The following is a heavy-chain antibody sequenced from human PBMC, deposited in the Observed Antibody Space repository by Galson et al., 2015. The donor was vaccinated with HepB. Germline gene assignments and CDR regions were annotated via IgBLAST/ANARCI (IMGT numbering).Heavy chain of an antibody. CDR2: ISGSGGST. CDR1: GFTFSSYA. CDR3: AKSLGSGWYSTEYAFDI. D-gene: IGHD6-19*01. Sequence: SLRLSCAASGFTFSSYAMSWVRQAPGKGLEWVSAISGSGGSTYYADSVKGRFTISRDNSKNTLYLQMNSLRAEDTAVYYCAKSLGSGWYSTEYAFDIWGQGTMATVSS. J-gene: IGHJ3*02. V-gene: IGHV3-23*01.